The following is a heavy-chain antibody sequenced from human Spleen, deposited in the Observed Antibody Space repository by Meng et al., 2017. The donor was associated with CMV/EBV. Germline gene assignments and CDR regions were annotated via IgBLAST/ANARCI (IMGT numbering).Heavy chain of an antibody. V-gene: IGHV4-34*01. J-gene: IGHJ5*02. D-gene: IGHD2-2*01. CDR2: LDEDGST. CDR1: GGSFSGYY. CDR3: ARGLRYCSSTSCYGNGWFDP. Sequence: SETLSLTCAVSGGSFSGYYWSWIRQPPGKGPEWIGELDEDGSTKYHPSLKRRVTISSDTSKNQFSLHLSSVTAADTAVYYCARGLRYCSSTSCYGNGWFDPWCQGTLVTVSS.